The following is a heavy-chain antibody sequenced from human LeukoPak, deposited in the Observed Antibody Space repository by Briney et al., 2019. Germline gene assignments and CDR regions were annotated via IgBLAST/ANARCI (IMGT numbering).Heavy chain of an antibody. J-gene: IGHJ6*03. CDR2: INPSGST. CDR1: GGSFSGYH. V-gene: IGHV4-34*01. D-gene: IGHD3-22*01. CDR3: ARGRHDITMIVVVVTSVSHYLDV. Sequence: SETLSLTCAVYGGSFSGYHWTWIRQSPGKGLEWIGDINPSGSTYYNPSLKSRLTISVDTSKNQFSLKLRSVTAADTAVYYCARGRHDITMIVVVVTSVSHYLDVWGKGTTVTVS.